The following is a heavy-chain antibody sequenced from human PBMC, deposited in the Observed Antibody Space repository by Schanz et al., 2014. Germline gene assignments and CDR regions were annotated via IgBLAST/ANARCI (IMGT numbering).Heavy chain of an antibody. CDR3: ARVGRSSSSPHGSSGDY. V-gene: IGHV4-31*03. CDR2: IDHSGNT. CDR1: GGSIDVSGYY. D-gene: IGHD6-6*01. J-gene: IGHJ4*02. Sequence: QVQLQESGPRLVKPSQTLSLTCTVSGGSIDVSGYYWSWIRQQPGKALEWIGYIDHSGNTYFKPSLRSRLARSVDTAKKQFSLSLSSATAADTAVYYCARVGRSSSSPHGSSGDYWGQGTLVTVSS.